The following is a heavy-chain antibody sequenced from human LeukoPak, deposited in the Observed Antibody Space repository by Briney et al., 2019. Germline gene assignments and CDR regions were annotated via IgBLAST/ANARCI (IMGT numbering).Heavy chain of an antibody. D-gene: IGHD3-10*01. CDR1: GYTLSGYY. V-gene: IGHV1-2*02. J-gene: IGHJ4*02. CDR3: ARSLFGDPSY. Sequence: ASVKVSCKASGYTLSGYYINWVRQAPGQGPEWMGWIKPNSGITKYAQKFQARVTVTRDKSINTAYMELSRLRSDDTAVYYCARSLFGDPSYWGQGTLVTVSS. CDR2: IKPNSGIT.